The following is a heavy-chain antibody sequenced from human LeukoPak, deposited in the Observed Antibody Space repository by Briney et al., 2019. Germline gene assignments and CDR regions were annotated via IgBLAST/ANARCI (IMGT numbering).Heavy chain of an antibody. Sequence: ASVKVSCKASGYTFTGYYMHWVRQALGQGLEWMGWISAYNGNTNYAQKLQGRVTMTTDTSTSTAYMELRSLRSDDTAVYYCASGDYGDSWWGQGTLVTVSS. CDR3: ASGDYGDSW. V-gene: IGHV1-18*04. CDR2: ISAYNGNT. D-gene: IGHD4-17*01. J-gene: IGHJ4*02. CDR1: GYTFTGYY.